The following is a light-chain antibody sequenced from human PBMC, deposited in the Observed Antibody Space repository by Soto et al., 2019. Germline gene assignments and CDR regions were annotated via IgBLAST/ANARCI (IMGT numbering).Light chain of an antibody. J-gene: IGKJ1*01. Sequence: EIVLTQSPGTLSLSPGERATLSCRASQSVSSSYLAWYQQKPGQAPRLIIYEASNRAAGIPARFSGSGSGTDFTLTITSLEPEDFAFYYCHQRQRWPRTFGQGTKVEIK. CDR2: EAS. CDR1: QSVSSSY. V-gene: IGKV3D-20*02. CDR3: HQRQRWPRT.